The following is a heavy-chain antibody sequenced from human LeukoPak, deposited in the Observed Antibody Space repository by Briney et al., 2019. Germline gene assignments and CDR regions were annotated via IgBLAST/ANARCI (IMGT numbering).Heavy chain of an antibody. CDR2: ISHDGSNN. Sequence: GGSLRLSCAASGFTFSNYGMHWVRQAPGKGLEWVVVISHDGSNNNYADSVKGRFTISRDNSKNTLYLQMNSLRAEDTAVYSCAKTKITLIVVANPLSGAFDIWGQGTMVTVSS. CDR3: AKTKITLIVVANPLSGAFDI. J-gene: IGHJ3*02. D-gene: IGHD3-22*01. CDR1: GFTFSNYG. V-gene: IGHV3-30*18.